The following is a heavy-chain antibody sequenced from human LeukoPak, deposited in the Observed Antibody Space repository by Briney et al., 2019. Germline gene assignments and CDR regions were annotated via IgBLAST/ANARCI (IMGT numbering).Heavy chain of an antibody. D-gene: IGHD3-22*01. J-gene: IGHJ3*02. CDR3: ARDGAEGDNSAFDM. V-gene: IGHV3-72*01. Sequence: GGSLRLSCAASGVTLSDHHMDWVRQAPGKGLEGVGRNRDKARGYTTEYAASVKGRFTISRDDSKTLVYLQMNSLRTEDTAVYFCARDGAEGDNSAFDMWGQGTVVTVSS. CDR1: GVTLSDHH. CDR2: NRDKARGYTT.